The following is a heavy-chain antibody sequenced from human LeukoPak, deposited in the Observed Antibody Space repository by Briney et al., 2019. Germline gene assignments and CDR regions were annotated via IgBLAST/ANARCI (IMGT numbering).Heavy chain of an antibody. CDR2: IKPNGRET. J-gene: IGHJ4*02. Sequence: GGSLRLSCAASGFTFSSYWMTWVRQAPGKGLEWLANIKPNGRETYYVDSVNGRFTISRDNAKNSLYLQMDSLRADDTAVYYCTRIWLEAQRIPFDYWGQGTLVTVSS. V-gene: IGHV3-7*01. D-gene: IGHD3-10*01. CDR1: GFTFSSYW. CDR3: TRIWLEAQRIPFDY.